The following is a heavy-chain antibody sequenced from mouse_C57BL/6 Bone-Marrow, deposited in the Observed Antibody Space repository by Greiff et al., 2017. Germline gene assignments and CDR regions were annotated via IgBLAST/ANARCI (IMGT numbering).Heavy chain of an antibody. CDR3: ARDLLLRSYYYAMDY. Sequence: EVQLVESGGGLVKPGGSLKLSCAASGFTFSDYGMHWVRQAPEKGLEWVAYISSGSSTIYYADTVKGRFTISRDNAKNTLFLQMTSLRSEDTAMYYCARDLLLRSYYYAMDYWGQGTSVTVSS. CDR1: GFTFSDYG. CDR2: ISSGSSTI. V-gene: IGHV5-17*01. D-gene: IGHD1-1*01. J-gene: IGHJ4*01.